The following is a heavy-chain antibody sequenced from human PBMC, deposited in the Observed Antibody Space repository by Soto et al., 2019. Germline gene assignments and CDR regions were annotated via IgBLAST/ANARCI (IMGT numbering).Heavy chain of an antibody. CDR2: IKQDGSEK. D-gene: IGHD3-9*01. V-gene: IGHV3-7*05. CDR1: GFTFSSYW. CDR3: ARWGQLYDILTGYHEYFQH. J-gene: IGHJ1*01. Sequence: EVQLVESGGGLVQPGGSLRLSCAASGFTFSSYWMSWVRQAPGKGLEWVANIKQDGSEKYYVDSVKGRFTISRDNAKNSMYLQMNSLRAEDTAVYYCARWGQLYDILTGYHEYFQHWGEGTLVTVSS.